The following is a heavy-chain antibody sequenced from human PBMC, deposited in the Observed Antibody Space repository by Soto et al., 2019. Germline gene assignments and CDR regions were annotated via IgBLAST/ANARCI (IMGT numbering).Heavy chain of an antibody. V-gene: IGHV3-30*03. CDR1: GFTFSSYG. J-gene: IGHJ4*02. Sequence: QVQLVESGGGVVQPGRSLRLSCAASGFTFSSYGMHWVRQAPGKGLEWVAVISYDGSNKYYADSVKGRFTISRDNSKNTLYLQMNSLRAEDTAVYYCAADHITIFGVVQGWCQGTLVTVSS. CDR2: ISYDGSNK. CDR3: AADHITIFGVVQG. D-gene: IGHD3-3*01.